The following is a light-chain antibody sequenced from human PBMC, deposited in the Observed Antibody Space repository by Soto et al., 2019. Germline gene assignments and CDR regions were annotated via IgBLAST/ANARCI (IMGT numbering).Light chain of an antibody. CDR1: QSVSSTY. J-gene: IGKJ1*01. CDR3: QHYGSTPWS. V-gene: IGKV3-20*01. CDR2: GAS. Sequence: EVVLTQSPGTLSLSPGERATLSCRASQSVSSTYLAWYQQRPGQAPRLLIYGASTRATDIPDRISGSGSGTDFTFTVSRLEPEDFAVYYCQHYGSTPWSFGKGTRVEIK.